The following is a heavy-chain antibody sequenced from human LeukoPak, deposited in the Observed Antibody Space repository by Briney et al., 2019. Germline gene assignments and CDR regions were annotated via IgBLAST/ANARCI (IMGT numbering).Heavy chain of an antibody. V-gene: IGHV3-53*01. CDR2: IYSGGST. CDR1: GFTVSSNY. CDR3: ARDQYGSGSYFDY. J-gene: IGHJ4*02. Sequence: GGSLRLSCAASGFTVSSNYMSWVRQAPGKGLEWVSVIYSGGSTYYADSVKGRFTISRDNSKNTLYLQMNSLRAEDTAVYYCARDQYGSGSYFDYWDQGTLVTVSS. D-gene: IGHD3-10*01.